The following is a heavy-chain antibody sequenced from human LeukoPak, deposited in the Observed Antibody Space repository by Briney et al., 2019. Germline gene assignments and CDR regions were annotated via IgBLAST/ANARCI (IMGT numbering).Heavy chain of an antibody. J-gene: IGHJ4*02. CDR3: ARSYGFGGAVPKLDY. D-gene: IGHD3-10*01. Sequence: SETLSLTCTVSGGSISSSSYYWGWIRQPPGKGLEWIGSIYYSGSTYYNPSLKSRVTISVDTSKNQFSLKLSSVTAADTAVYYCARSYGFGGAVPKLDYRGQGTLVTVSS. CDR2: IYYSGST. CDR1: GGSISSSSYY. V-gene: IGHV4-39*01.